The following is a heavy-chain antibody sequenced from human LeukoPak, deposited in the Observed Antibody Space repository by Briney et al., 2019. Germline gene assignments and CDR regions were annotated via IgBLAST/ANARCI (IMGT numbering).Heavy chain of an antibody. CDR2: INHSGST. V-gene: IGHV4-34*01. D-gene: IGHD1-26*01. CDR3: AGRSGSYYRDFDY. Sequence: SETLSLTCAVNGGSFSGYYWSWIRQPPGKGLEWIGEINHSGSTNYNSSLKSRVTISVDTSKNQFSLKLSSVTAADTAVYYCAGRSGSYYRDFDYWGQGTLVTVSS. J-gene: IGHJ4*02. CDR1: GGSFSGYY.